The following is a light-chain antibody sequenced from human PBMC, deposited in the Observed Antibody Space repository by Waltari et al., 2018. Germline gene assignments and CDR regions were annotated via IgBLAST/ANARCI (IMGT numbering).Light chain of an antibody. J-gene: IGLJ2*01. Sequence: QSVLTQPPSASGTPGQTVTISCSGSTSNIERNADKWYQKFAGAAATLLICHRNLRPSGAPGPFSGSNSGTAASLTISGLQSEDEADYDCAAWDDSVSGHYVVFGGGTKLTVL. CDR1: TSNIERNA. CDR2: HRN. CDR3: AAWDDSVSGHYVV. V-gene: IGLV1-44*01.